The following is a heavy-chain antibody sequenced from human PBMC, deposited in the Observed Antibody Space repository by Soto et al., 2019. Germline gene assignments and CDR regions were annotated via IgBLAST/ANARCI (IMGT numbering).Heavy chain of an antibody. D-gene: IGHD3-10*01. CDR3: ASVKSWAVSP. Sequence: EVQLVESGGGLVQPGGSLGLSCAASGFTFSSYWMSWVRLAPGKGLEWVAHIKQSGSDRYYVDSVRGRFTISRDNAKNSLYLQINSLRAEDTAMYYCASVKSWAVSPWGQGTLVTVSS. CDR2: IKQSGSDR. CDR1: GFTFSSYW. J-gene: IGHJ5*02. V-gene: IGHV3-7*01.